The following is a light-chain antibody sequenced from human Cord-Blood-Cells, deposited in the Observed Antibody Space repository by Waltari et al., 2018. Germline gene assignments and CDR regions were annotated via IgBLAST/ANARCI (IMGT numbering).Light chain of an antibody. CDR2: GAS. J-gene: IGKJ2*01. CDR3: QQYNNWPPYT. V-gene: IGKV3D-15*01. Sequence: EIVMPQSPATLSVSPGERATLSCRASQSVSSNLAWYQQKPGQAPRLLIYGASTRATGSPARFSGSGSGKEFTLTISSLQSEDFAVYYCQQYNNWPPYTFGQGTKLEIK. CDR1: QSVSSN.